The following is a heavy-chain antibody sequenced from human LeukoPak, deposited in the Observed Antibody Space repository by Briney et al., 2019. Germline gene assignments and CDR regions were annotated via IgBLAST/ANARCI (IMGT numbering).Heavy chain of an antibody. V-gene: IGHV3-11*01. Sequence: GGSLRLSCAGSGWTFSDYFMSWIRQVPGKGLEYVAYISSGGSTIYYADSVKGRFTISRHNAKNSLYLQLNSLRAEDTAVYYCARVPREPDSGNTTPMDVWGQGTTVTVSS. CDR2: ISSGGSTI. CDR1: GWTFSDYF. D-gene: IGHD1-1*01. CDR3: ARVPREPDSGNTTPMDV. J-gene: IGHJ6*02.